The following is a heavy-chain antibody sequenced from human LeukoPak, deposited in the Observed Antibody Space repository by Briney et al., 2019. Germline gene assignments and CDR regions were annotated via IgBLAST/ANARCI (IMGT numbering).Heavy chain of an antibody. CDR1: GYSFTSYG. D-gene: IGHD2-2*01. CDR3: ARSGHCSGTGCYAEGIDY. J-gene: IGHJ4*02. Sequence: ASVKVSCKASGYSFTSYGISWVRQAPGQGLEWMGWISAYNGATNHAHEFQGRVTMTTDTSTSTAYMEVTNLRSDDTAIYYCARSGHCSGTGCYAEGIDYWGQGTLVTVSS. V-gene: IGHV1-18*01. CDR2: ISAYNGAT.